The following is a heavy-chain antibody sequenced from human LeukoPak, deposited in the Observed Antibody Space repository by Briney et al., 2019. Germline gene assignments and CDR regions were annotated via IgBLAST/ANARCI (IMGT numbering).Heavy chain of an antibody. CDR2: ISSSSSTI. V-gene: IGHV3-48*01. CDR3: ARDDYYGSGSYSSFDY. CDR1: GFTFSSYS. Sequence: GGSLRLSCAASGFTFSSYSMNWVRQAPGKGLEWVSYISSSSSTIYYADSVKGRFTISRDNAKNSLYLQMNSLRAEDTAVYYCARDDYYGSGSYSSFDYWGQGTLVTVSS. J-gene: IGHJ4*02. D-gene: IGHD3-10*01.